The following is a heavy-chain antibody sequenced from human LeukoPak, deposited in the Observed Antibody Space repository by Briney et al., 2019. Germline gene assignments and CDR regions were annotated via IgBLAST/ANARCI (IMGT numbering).Heavy chain of an antibody. D-gene: IGHD3-10*01. V-gene: IGHV1-8*02. Sequence: ASVKVSCKASGYAFSGYFIHWVRQAPGQGLEWMGWMNPNSGNTGYAQKFQGRVTMTRNTSISTAYMELSSLRSEDTAVYYCARGGLWFGEFDVWGQGTTVTVSS. CDR1: GYAFSGYF. CDR3: ARGGLWFGEFDV. CDR2: MNPNSGNT. J-gene: IGHJ6*02.